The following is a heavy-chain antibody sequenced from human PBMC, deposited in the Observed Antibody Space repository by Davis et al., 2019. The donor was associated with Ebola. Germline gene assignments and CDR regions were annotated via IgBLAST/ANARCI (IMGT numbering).Heavy chain of an antibody. J-gene: IGHJ5*02. V-gene: IGHV3-53*01. CDR3: ARALGGDWFDP. CDR2: IYSGGST. CDR1: GFTVSSNY. Sequence: GGSLRLSCAASGFTVSSNYMSWVRQAPGKGLEWVSVIYSGGSTYYADSVKGRFTISRDNSKNTLYLQMNSLRAEDTAVYYCARALGGDWFDPWGQGTLVTVSS. D-gene: IGHD2-21*01.